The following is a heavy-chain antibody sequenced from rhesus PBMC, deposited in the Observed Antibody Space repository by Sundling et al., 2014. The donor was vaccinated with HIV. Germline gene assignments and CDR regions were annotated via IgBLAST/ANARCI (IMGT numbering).Heavy chain of an antibody. D-gene: IGHD2-39*01. J-gene: IGHJ4*01. CDR3: TRWAVSARGYYFDS. V-gene: IGHV1-138*01. CDR2: INPKTGAT. Sequence: QVQLVQSGAEVKKPGSSVKVSCKASGYTFTDYFIHWVRQAPGQGLEWMGQINPKTGATKNPQRFRGRVTMTRDTSTTTVYMELSSLTSEDTAVYYCTRWAVSARGYYFDSWGQGVLVTVSS. CDR1: GYTFTDYF.